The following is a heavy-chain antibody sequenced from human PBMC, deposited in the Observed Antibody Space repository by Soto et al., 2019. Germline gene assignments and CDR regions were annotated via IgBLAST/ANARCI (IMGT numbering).Heavy chain of an antibody. CDR3: ARGRRTKFDP. CDR1: GYTFTNYD. V-gene: IGHV1-8*01. CDR2: VNPNSGNT. J-gene: IGHJ5*02. Sequence: ASVKVSCKTSGYTFTNYDIMWVRRAAGQGLEWMGWVNPNSGNTGYAQKFQDRVTMTRDRFISTAYMELRSLTYEDTAVYYCARGRRTKFDPWGQGTLVTVSS. D-gene: IGHD1-1*01.